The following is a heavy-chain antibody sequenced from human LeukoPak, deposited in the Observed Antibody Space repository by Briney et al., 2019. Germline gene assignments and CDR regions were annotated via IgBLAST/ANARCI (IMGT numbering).Heavy chain of an antibody. D-gene: IGHD1-1*01. J-gene: IGHJ4*02. V-gene: IGHV4-39*01. CDR2: IYYSGST. CDR3: ARKTANGGPHFGY. CDR1: GGSISSSSYY. Sequence: PSETLSLTCTVSGGSISSSSYYWGWIRQPPGKGLEWIGSIYYSGSTYYNPSLKSRVTISVDTSKNQFSLKLSSVTAADTAAYYCARKTANGGPHFGYWGQGTLVTVSS.